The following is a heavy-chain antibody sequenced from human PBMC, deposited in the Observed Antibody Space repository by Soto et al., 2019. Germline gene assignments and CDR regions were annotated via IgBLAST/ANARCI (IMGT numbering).Heavy chain of an antibody. V-gene: IGHV3-64D*08. Sequence: HPGGSLRLSCSASGFTFSSYAMHWVRQAPGKGLEYVSAISSNGGSTYYADSVKGRFTISRDNSKNTLYLQMSSLRAEDTAVYYCVKDPTPFTSSSSPFDYWGQGTLVTVSS. J-gene: IGHJ4*02. CDR3: VKDPTPFTSSSSPFDY. CDR2: ISSNGGST. CDR1: GFTFSSYA. D-gene: IGHD6-6*01.